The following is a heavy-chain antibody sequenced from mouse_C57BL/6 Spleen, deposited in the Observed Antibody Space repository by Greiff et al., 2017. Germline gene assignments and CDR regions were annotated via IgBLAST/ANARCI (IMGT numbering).Heavy chain of an antibody. Sequence: QVHVKQPGAELVKPGASVKLSCKASGYTFTSYWMQWVKQRPGQGLEWIGEIDPSDSYTNYNQKFKGKATLTVDTSSSTAYMQLSSLTSEDSAVYYCAFTRGYWGQGTTLTVSS. J-gene: IGHJ2*01. D-gene: IGHD2-14*01. V-gene: IGHV1-50*01. CDR2: IDPSDSYT. CDR1: GYTFTSYW. CDR3: AFTRGY.